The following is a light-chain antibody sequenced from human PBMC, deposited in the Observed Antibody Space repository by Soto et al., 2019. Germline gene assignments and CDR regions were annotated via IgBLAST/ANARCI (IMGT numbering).Light chain of an antibody. V-gene: IGKV1-27*01. CDR1: QGISNY. Sequence: DIQMTQSPSSLSASVGDRVTITCRASQGISNYLAWYQQKPGKVPKLLIYAASTLQSGVPSRFSGSGSGTDFAITISRLQPEDVATYYCQKYNSAPWTFGQGTKVEIK. CDR3: QKYNSAPWT. CDR2: AAS. J-gene: IGKJ1*01.